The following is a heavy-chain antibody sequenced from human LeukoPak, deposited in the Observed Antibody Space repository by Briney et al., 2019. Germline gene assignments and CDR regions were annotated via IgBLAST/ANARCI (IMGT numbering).Heavy chain of an antibody. CDR2: INPKSGGT. D-gene: IGHD6-13*01. Sequence: ASVKVSCKASVYTFSGYYTQWLRQAPGQGLEWMGWINPKSGGTNYAQKFQGRVTMTRDTSISTAYMELSRLTSDDTAVYYCAPSSSDYFDYWGQGTLVTVSS. V-gene: IGHV1-2*02. CDR3: APSSSDYFDY. J-gene: IGHJ4*02. CDR1: VYTFSGYY.